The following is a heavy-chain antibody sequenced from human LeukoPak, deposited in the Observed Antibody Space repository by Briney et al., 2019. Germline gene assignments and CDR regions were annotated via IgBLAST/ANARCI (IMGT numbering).Heavy chain of an antibody. D-gene: IGHD3-3*01. CDR3: AREGRITIFGVVRHPDY. Sequence: SVKVSCKASGYTFTSYYMHWVRQAPGPGLEWMGIINPSGGSTSYAQKFQGRVTMTRDTSTSTVYMELSSLRSEDTAVYYCAREGRITIFGVVRHPDYWGQGTLVTVSS. CDR1: GYTFTSYY. V-gene: IGHV1-46*03. CDR2: INPSGGST. J-gene: IGHJ4*02.